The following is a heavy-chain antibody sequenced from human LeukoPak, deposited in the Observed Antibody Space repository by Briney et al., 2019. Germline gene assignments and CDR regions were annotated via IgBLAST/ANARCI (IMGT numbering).Heavy chain of an antibody. V-gene: IGHV1-46*01. CDR1: GYTFTNYY. CDR3: AGDQCGVGGDCPHYMDV. D-gene: IGHD2-21*02. J-gene: IGHJ6*03. CDR2: INPSGGST. Sequence: GASVKVSCKASGYTFTNYYMHWVRQAPGQGLEWMGIINPSGGSTTYAQKFQGRVTMTGDTSTSTAYMELRSLRSDDTAVYYCAGDQCGVGGDCPHYMDVWGKGTTVTISS.